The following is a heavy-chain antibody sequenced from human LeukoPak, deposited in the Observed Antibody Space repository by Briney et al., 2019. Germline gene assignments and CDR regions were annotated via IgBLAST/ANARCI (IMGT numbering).Heavy chain of an antibody. V-gene: IGHV1-18*01. Sequence: GASVKVSCKASGYTFTSYGISWVRQAPGQGLEWMGWISAYNGNTNYAQKLQGRVTMTTDTSTSTAYMELRSLRSDDTAVYYCARDCSGGSCYSGLSWFDPWGQGTLVTVSS. J-gene: IGHJ5*02. CDR3: ARDCSGGSCYSGLSWFDP. CDR1: GYTFTSYG. CDR2: ISAYNGNT. D-gene: IGHD2-15*01.